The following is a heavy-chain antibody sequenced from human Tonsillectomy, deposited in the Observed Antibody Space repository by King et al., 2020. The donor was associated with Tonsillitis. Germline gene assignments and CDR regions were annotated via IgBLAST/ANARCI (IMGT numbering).Heavy chain of an antibody. CDR3: ARDGADYYDSSNYSAFDI. Sequence: QLVQSGAEVKKPESSVKVSCKSSGGTFSSYAISWVRQAPGQGLEWMGGIIPIFGAANNAQKFQGRVTITADESTSTAYMELSSLRSEDTAVYYCARDGADYYDSSNYSAFDIWGQGTMVTVSS. J-gene: IGHJ3*02. CDR1: GGTFSSYA. D-gene: IGHD3-22*01. CDR2: IIPIFGAA. V-gene: IGHV1-69*01.